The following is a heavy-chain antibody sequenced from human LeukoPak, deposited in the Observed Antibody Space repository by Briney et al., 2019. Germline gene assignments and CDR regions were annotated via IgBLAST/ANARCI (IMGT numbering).Heavy chain of an antibody. CDR3: TRRVSRGWSDY. Sequence: ASVKVSCKASGYTLTYYYMHWVRQAPGQGLEWMGWINPKGGSTHFAEKFQGRVTMTRDTPINTVYMELSSLRSADTAVYYCTRRVSRGWSDYWGQGTLVTVSS. CDR1: GYTLTYYY. D-gene: IGHD2-15*01. J-gene: IGHJ4*02. CDR2: INPKGGST. V-gene: IGHV1-2*02.